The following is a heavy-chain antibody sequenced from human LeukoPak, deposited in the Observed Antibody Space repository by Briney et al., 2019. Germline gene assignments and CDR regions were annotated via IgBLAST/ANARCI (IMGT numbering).Heavy chain of an antibody. V-gene: IGHV3-23*01. J-gene: IGHJ3*02. CDR2: ISGSGGTT. D-gene: IGHD5-24*01. CDR3: AKGRRDGYNDAFDI. CDR1: GFTFSTYA. Sequence: GGSLRFSCAASGFTFSTYAMSWVRQAPGKGLEWVSAISGSGGTTYYADSVKGRFTISRDNSKNTLYLQMNSLRAEDTAVYYCAKGRRDGYNDAFDIWGQGTMVTVSS.